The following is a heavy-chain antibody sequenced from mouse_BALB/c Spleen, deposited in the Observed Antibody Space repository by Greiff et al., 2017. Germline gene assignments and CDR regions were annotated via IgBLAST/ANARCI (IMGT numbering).Heavy chain of an antibody. Sequence: DVKLVESGGGLVQPGGSLRLSCATSGFTFTDYYMSWVRQPPGKALEWLGFIRNKANGYTTEYSASVKGRFTISRDNSQSILYLQMNTLRAEDSATYYCARDYDWYFDVWGAGTTVTVSS. CDR3: ARDYDWYFDV. J-gene: IGHJ1*01. CDR1: GFTFTDYY. V-gene: IGHV7-3*02. CDR2: IRNKANGYTT.